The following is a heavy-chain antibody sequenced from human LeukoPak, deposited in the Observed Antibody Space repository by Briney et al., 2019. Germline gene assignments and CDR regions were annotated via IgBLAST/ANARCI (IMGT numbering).Heavy chain of an antibody. CDR1: GFTFSSYT. CDR3: ARGLHYYYYGMDV. Sequence: GRSLRLSCAASGFTFSSYTMHWVRQAPGKGLGWVAVISYDGSNKYYADSVKGRFTISRDNSKNTLYLQMNSLRAEDTAVYYCARGLHYYYYGMDVWGQGTTVTVSS. V-gene: IGHV3-30-3*01. D-gene: IGHD3-10*01. CDR2: ISYDGSNK. J-gene: IGHJ6*02.